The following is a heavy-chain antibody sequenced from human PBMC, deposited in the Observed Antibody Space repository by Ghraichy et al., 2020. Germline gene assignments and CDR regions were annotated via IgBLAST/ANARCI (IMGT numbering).Heavy chain of an antibody. V-gene: IGHV1-2*02. J-gene: IGHJ3*02. CDR2: VRPNSGGT. CDR3: VRDKGTEDAFDI. D-gene: IGHD2-8*02. CDR1: GYTFSGYY. Sequence: ASVKVSCKASGYTFSGYYIHWVRQAPGQGLEWMGWVRPNSGGTNYAQKFQGRVTMTRDTSISTAHMELSRLRSDDTALYYCVRDKGTEDAFDIWGQGTMVTVSS.